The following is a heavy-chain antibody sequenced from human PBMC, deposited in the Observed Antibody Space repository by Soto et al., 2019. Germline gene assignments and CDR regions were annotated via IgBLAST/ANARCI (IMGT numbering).Heavy chain of an antibody. V-gene: IGHV4-34*01. CDR3: ARGLPHMEGGVFKRLGNWFDP. CDR2: VTQSGGS. CDR1: GGSFSVYF. D-gene: IGHD3-16*01. Sequence: ASETLSLTCALSGGSFSVYFWTWIRQSPEKGLEWIGEVTQSGGSNSNPSLSSRVSISLDTSKNQFSLKLTSVTAADSAVYYCARGLPHMEGGVFKRLGNWFDPWGQGTLVTVSS. J-gene: IGHJ5*02.